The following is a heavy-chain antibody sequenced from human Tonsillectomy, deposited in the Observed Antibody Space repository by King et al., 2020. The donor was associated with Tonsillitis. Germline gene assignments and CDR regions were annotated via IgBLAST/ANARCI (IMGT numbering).Heavy chain of an antibody. V-gene: IGHV1-69*12. Sequence: QLVQSGAEVKKPGSSVKVSCKASGGTFSSYAISWVRQAPGQGLEWMGGIIPIFDTKNYTQKYRDRDTISADDSTSTVYMEMSSLKSEDAAVYYCARGGMDRNWFDPWGQGTLVTVS. CDR2: IIPIFDTK. CDR3: ARGGMDRNWFDP. J-gene: IGHJ5*02. CDR1: GGTFSSYA. D-gene: IGHD2-2*03.